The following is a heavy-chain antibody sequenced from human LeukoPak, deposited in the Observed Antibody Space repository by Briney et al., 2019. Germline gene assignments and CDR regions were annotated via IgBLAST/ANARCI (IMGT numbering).Heavy chain of an antibody. D-gene: IGHD6-19*01. CDR2: IFGSGGSA. J-gene: IGHJ4*02. CDR1: GFTFGSYA. V-gene: IGHV3-23*01. CDR3: GKTTAGYSSGQKPAWPVDY. Sequence: GGSLRLSCEASGFTFGSYAMYWVRQAPGKGLEWVAGIFGSGGSAHYADSAKGRFTISRDNSKNTVYLQINSLRAEDTAVYYCGKTTAGYSSGQKPAWPVDYWGQGTQVTVSS.